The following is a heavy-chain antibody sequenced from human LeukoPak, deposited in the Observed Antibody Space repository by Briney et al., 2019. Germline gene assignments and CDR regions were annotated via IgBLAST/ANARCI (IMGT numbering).Heavy chain of an antibody. CDR3: ARDLRWCPMG. CDR1: GFTFSSYG. D-gene: IGHD4-23*01. V-gene: IGHV3-30*02. Sequence: GGSLRLSCAASGFTFSSYGMHWVRQAPGKGLEWVAFIRFDGSNKYYADSVKGRFTISRDNSKNTLYLQMDSLRAEDTAVYYCARDLRWCPMGWGQGTLVTVSS. CDR2: IRFDGSNK. J-gene: IGHJ4*02.